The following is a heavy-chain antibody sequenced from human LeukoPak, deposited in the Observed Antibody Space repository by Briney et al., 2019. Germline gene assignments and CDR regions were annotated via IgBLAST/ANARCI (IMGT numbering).Heavy chain of an antibody. V-gene: IGHV4-39*01. D-gene: IGHD1-7*01. CDR1: GGTISSSSYY. Sequence: SETLSLTCTASGGTISSSSYYWGWIRQPPGKGLEWIGSIYNSGSTYYNPSIKRLITISVDTSKNQFSLKVSSVTAADTAVYYCARQGMLSGTTFYFDYWGQGTLVTVSS. J-gene: IGHJ4*02. CDR3: ARQGMLSGTTFYFDY. CDR2: IYNSGST.